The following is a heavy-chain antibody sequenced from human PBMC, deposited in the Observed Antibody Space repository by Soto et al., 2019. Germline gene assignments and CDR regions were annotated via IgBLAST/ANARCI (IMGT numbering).Heavy chain of an antibody. CDR3: ARDNSQGYFDY. CDR2: ISYDGSNK. J-gene: IGHJ4*02. V-gene: IGHV3-30-3*01. D-gene: IGHD2-21*01. CDR1: GFTFSSYA. Sequence: QPGGSLRLSCAASGFTFSSYAMHWVRQAPGKGLEWVAVISYDGSNKYYADSVKGRFTISRDNSKNTLYLQMNSLRAEDTAVYYCARDNSQGYFDYWGQGTLVTVSS.